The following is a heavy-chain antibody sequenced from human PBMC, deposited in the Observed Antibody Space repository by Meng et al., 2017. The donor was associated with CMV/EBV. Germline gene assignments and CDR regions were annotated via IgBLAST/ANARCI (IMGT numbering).Heavy chain of an antibody. Sequence: GGSLRLSCAASGFTFSSYAMHWVRQAPGKGLEWVAVISYDGSNKYYADSVKGRFTISRDNSKNTLYLQMNSLRAEDTAVYYCAREFLSGFGELLWGVLGMDVWGQGTTVTVSS. CDR1: GFTFSSYA. D-gene: IGHD3-10*01. CDR3: AREFLSGFGELLWGVLGMDV. J-gene: IGHJ6*02. V-gene: IGHV3-30*04. CDR2: ISYDGSNK.